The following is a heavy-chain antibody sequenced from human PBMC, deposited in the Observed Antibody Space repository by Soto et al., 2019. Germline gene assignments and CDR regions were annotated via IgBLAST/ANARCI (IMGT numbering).Heavy chain of an antibody. CDR2: VYYTGST. V-gene: IGHV4-59*01. CDR1: GGSITSSY. Sequence: SETLSLTCTVSGGSITSSYWSWIRQPPGKGLEWIGYVYYTGSTNYNPSLKSRVTISVDRSKNQFSLKLTSANAADTAVYYCARGRTVRNYADDSSDYFYFFDYWGQGTQVTVSS. CDR3: ARGRTVRNYADDSSDYFYFFDY. D-gene: IGHD3-22*01. J-gene: IGHJ4*02.